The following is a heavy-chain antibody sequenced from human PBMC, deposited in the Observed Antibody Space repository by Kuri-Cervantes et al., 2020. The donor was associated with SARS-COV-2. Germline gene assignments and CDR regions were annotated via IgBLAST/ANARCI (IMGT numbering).Heavy chain of an antibody. V-gene: IGHV3-23*01. D-gene: IGHD6-19*01. CDR2: ISGSGGST. CDR1: GFTFSSYA. J-gene: IGHJ4*02. Sequence: GGSLRLSCAASGFTFSSYAMSWVRQAPGKGLEWVSAISGSGGSTYYADSVKGRFTISRDNSKNTLYLQMNSLRAEDTAVYYCARETSRTSGTGYYFDYWGQGTLVTVSS. CDR3: ARETSRTSGTGYYFDY.